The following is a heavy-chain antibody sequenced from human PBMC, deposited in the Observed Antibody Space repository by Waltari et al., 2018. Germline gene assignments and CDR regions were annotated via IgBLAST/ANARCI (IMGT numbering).Heavy chain of an antibody. CDR2: SRSTFNNSAT. CDR3: AKQKTGGANDF. CDR1: GFNFNAST. Sequence: EVQLVESGGGLVLPGISLKLSCAASGFNFNASTIHWVRQASGKGREWIGRSRSTFNNSATGYGESMKGRFTISRDDSKDTAYLEIHSLKTEDTAVYYCAKQKTGGANDFWGQGTLVTVSA. V-gene: IGHV3-73*02. D-gene: IGHD3-16*01. J-gene: IGHJ4*02.